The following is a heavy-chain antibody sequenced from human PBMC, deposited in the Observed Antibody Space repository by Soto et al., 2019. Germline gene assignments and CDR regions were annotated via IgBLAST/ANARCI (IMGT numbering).Heavy chain of an antibody. Sequence: EVQLVEYGGGLVKPGGSLRLSCAASGFTFSNAWMSWVRQAPGKGLEWVGRIKSKTDGGTTDYAAPVKGRFTISRDDSKNTLYLQMNSLKTEDTAVYYCTTDPILQRGYYYYGMDVWGQGTTVTVSS. V-gene: IGHV3-15*01. CDR1: GFTFSNAW. D-gene: IGHD3-10*01. CDR3: TTDPILQRGYYYYGMDV. J-gene: IGHJ6*02. CDR2: IKSKTDGGTT.